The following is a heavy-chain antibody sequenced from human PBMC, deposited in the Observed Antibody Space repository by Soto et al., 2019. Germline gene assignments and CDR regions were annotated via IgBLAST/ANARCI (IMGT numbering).Heavy chain of an antibody. V-gene: IGHV3-53*01. J-gene: IGHJ2*01. CDR2: IYSDGST. Sequence: ESGGGLVQPGGYLRLSCAASGLTISNNYINWVRQAPGKGLEWVSVIYSDGSTYYPDSVKGRFTISSDISQNMLFLQMNSLRVEDTAVFYCARGERHVGGSGTGFFDLWGRGTLVTVSS. CDR1: GLTISNNY. CDR3: ARGERHVGGSGTGFFDL. D-gene: IGHD1-1*01.